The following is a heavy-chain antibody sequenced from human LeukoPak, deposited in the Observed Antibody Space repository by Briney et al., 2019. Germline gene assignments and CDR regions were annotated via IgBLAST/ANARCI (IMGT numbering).Heavy chain of an antibody. J-gene: IGHJ4*02. CDR1: GFTFSSYW. V-gene: IGHV3-7*01. D-gene: IGHD4-17*01. CDR3: ARDDTVTTRVGFID. CDR2: IKQDGSEK. Sequence: GGSLRLSCAASGFTFSSYWMSWVRQAPGKELEWVANIKQDGSEKYYVDSVKGRFTISRDNAKNSLYLQMNSLRAEDTAVYYCARDDTVTTRVGFIDWGQGTLVTVSS.